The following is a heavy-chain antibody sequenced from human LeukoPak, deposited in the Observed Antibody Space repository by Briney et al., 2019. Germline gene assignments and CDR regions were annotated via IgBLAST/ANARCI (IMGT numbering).Heavy chain of an antibody. Sequence: SETLSLTCTVSGGSISSYYWSWIRQPAGKGLEWIGYIYYSGSTNYNPSLKSRVTISVDTSKNQFSLRLSSVTAADTAVYHCARHYDTLSAYYIGYFDYWGQGTLVTVSS. V-gene: IGHV4-59*08. CDR3: ARHYDTLSAYYIGYFDY. J-gene: IGHJ4*02. D-gene: IGHD3-9*01. CDR2: IYYSGST. CDR1: GGSISSYY.